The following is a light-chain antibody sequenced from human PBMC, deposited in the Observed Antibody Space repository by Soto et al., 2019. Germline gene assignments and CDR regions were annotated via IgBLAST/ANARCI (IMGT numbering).Light chain of an antibody. CDR2: TSS. CDR3: QQSYSTPPT. CDR1: QSIGRN. Sequence: DIQMTQSPASLSASVGDRVTISCRASQSIGRNLNWYQQKPGKAPKLLIFTSSSLHSGVPSRFSGSGSGTDFIFTISNLQPEDFASYFWQQSYSTPPTFGQGTKVEIK. J-gene: IGKJ1*01. V-gene: IGKV1-39*01.